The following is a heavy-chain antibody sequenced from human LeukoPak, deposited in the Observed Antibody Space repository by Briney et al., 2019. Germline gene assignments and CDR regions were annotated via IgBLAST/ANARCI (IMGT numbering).Heavy chain of an antibody. CDR2: ISGSGGST. CDR3: AKDSTLRFLEWLYYFDY. CDR1: GFTFSSYA. D-gene: IGHD3-3*01. Sequence: GGSLRLSCAASGFTFSSYAMSWVRQAPGKGLEWVSAISGSGGSTYYADSVKGRFTISRDNSENTLYLQMNSLRAEDTAVYYCAKDSTLRFLEWLYYFDYWGQGTLVTVSS. J-gene: IGHJ4*02. V-gene: IGHV3-23*01.